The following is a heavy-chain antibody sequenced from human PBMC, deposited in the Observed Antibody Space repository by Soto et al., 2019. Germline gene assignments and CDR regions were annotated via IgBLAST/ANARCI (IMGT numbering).Heavy chain of an antibody. J-gene: IGHJ4*02. Sequence: PSETLSLNCTVSGGSISSYYWSWIRQPPGKGLEWIGYIYYSGSTNYNPSLKSRVTISVDTSKNQFSLKLSSVTAADTAVYYCARDNYYGSVSYPTGLDYWGQVTLVTVSS. V-gene: IGHV4-59*01. D-gene: IGHD3-10*01. CDR2: IYYSGST. CDR3: ARDNYYGSVSYPTGLDY. CDR1: GGSISSYY.